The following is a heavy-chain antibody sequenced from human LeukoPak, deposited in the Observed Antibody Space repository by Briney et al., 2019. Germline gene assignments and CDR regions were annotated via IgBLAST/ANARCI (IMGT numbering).Heavy chain of an antibody. J-gene: IGHJ6*03. CDR3: ARESTYYDFWSGYSYYYYYMDV. CDR1: GFTFSSYS. CDR2: ISSSSSYI. V-gene: IGHV3-21*01. D-gene: IGHD3-3*01. Sequence: GGSLRLSCAASGFTFSSYSMNWVRQASGKGLEWVSSISSSSSYIYYADSVKGRFTISRDNAKNSLYLQMNSLRAEDTAVYYCARESTYYDFWSGYSYYYYYMDVWGKGTTVTVSS.